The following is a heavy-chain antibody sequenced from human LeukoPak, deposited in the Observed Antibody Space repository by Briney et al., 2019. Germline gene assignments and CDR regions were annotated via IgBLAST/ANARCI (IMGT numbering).Heavy chain of an antibody. CDR2: ISHDVSDK. V-gene: IGHV3-30*18. CDR1: GFAFSSYA. CDR3: AKEGRYGEYFDY. J-gene: IGHJ4*02. Sequence: GGPLRLSCVASGFAFSSYAIYWVRQAPGKGLEWMAVISHDVSDKYYADSVKGRFTISRDNSKNTLYLQMNSLRPEDTAVYYCAKEGRYGEYFDYWGQGTLVTVSS. D-gene: IGHD4-17*01.